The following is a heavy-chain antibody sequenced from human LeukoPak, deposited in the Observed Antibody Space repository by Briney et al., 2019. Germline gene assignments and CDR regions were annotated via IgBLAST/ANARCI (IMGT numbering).Heavy chain of an antibody. CDR3: ARVSDTAMVWGYFDY. CDR1: GGSISSYY. CDR2: IYYSGST. D-gene: IGHD5-18*01. Sequence: SETLSLTCTVSGGSISSYYWSWIRQPPGKGLEWIGYIYYSGSTNYNPSLKGRVTMSVDTSKNQFSLKLSSVTAADTAVYYCARVSDTAMVWGYFDYWGQGTLVTVSS. V-gene: IGHV4-59*12. J-gene: IGHJ4*02.